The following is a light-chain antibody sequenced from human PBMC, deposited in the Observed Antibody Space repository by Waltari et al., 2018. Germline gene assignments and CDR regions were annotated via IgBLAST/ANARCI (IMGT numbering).Light chain of an antibody. J-gene: IGLJ1*01. CDR3: HVWHPHVDPGV. CDR1: NIGTSR. V-gene: IGLV3-21*04. CDR2: DDR. Sequence: SYVVTQPPSVSVAPGAPATITCGGDNIGTSRVPWYQQKAGQAPVLVIFDDRDRPSGIPDRVSGSNSGNTATLTISRVEAGDEARYYCHVWHPHVDPGVFGTGTEVTVL.